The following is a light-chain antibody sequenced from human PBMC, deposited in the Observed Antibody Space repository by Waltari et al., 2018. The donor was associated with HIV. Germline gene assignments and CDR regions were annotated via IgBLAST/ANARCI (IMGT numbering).Light chain of an antibody. J-gene: IGKJ4*01. Sequence: DIVMTQSPDSLAVSLGERATFNCRSSRTVLSNSDNRNYLAWYQQKPGQSPHVLIYCASTRQSGVPDRFSASGSGTNFSLTISSLQAADVAVYSCQQYYTVRPPFGGGTKVEIK. CDR1: RTVLSNSDNRNY. CDR2: CAS. V-gene: IGKV4-1*01. CDR3: QQYYTVRPP.